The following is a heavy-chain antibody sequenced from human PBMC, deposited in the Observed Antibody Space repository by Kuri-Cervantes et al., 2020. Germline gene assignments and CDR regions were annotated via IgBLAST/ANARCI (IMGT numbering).Heavy chain of an antibody. V-gene: IGHV4-34*01. CDR2: INHSGST. D-gene: IGHD3-10*01. CDR1: GGSFSGYY. J-gene: IGHJ4*02. CDR3: ASVPTPATLLWFGEFSFDY. Sequence: SETLSLTCAVYGGSFSGYYWSWTRQPPGKGLEWIGEINHSGSTNYNPSLKSRVTISVDTSKKQFSLKLSSVTAADTAVYYCASVPTPATLLWFGEFSFDYWGQGTLVTVSS.